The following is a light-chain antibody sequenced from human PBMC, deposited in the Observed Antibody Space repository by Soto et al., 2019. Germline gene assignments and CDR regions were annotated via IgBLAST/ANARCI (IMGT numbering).Light chain of an antibody. CDR3: QQYGSLPNT. CDR1: QSVSSSY. J-gene: IGKJ2*01. CDR2: GAS. Sequence: EIVLTQSPGTLSLSPGERATLSCRASQSVSSSYLAWYQQKPGQAPRLLIYGASSRATGIPDRLSGSGSGTDFTLTISRLQPVDFAVYYCQQYGSLPNTFGQGTELEIK. V-gene: IGKV3-20*01.